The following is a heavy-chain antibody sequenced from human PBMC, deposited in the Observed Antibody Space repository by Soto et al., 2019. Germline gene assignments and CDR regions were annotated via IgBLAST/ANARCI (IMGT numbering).Heavy chain of an antibody. D-gene: IGHD3-10*02. J-gene: IGHJ6*02. V-gene: IGHV4-59*01. CDR3: AREYVQPRGYYYGMDV. CDR2: IYYSGST. CDR1: GGSISSYY. Sequence: SETLSLTCTVSGGSISSYYWSWIRQPPGKGLEWIGYIYYSGSTNYNPSLKSRVTISVDTSKNQFSLKLSSVTAADTAVYYCAREYVQPRGYYYGMDVWGQGTTVTVSS.